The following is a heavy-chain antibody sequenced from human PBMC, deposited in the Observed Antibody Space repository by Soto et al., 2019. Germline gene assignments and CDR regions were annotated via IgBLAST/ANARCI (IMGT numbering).Heavy chain of an antibody. CDR3: AKDYSTWTPSYFDF. V-gene: IGHV3-23*01. J-gene: IGHJ4*02. CDR2: IAGSGGGGST. Sequence: RQTPGKGLCWVSAIAGSGGGGSTYYADSVKGRFTISRDTSKNTLYLHMNSLRAEDTAVYYCAKDYSTWTPSYFDFWGQGTLVTVSS. D-gene: IGHD6-13*01.